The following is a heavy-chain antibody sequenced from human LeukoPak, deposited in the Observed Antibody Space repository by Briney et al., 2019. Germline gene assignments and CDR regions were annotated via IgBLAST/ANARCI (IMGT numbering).Heavy chain of an antibody. V-gene: IGHV1-58*02. CDR3: AADDQQLIL. Sequence: ASVKVSCKASGYTFTSYAMNWVRQAPGQGLEWMGWIVVGSGHTNYAQRFQERVIITRDMSTKTVYMELSSLKSEDTAVYCCAADDQQLILWGQGTLVAVSS. CDR1: GYTFTSYA. J-gene: IGHJ4*02. CDR2: IVVGSGHT. D-gene: IGHD2/OR15-2a*01.